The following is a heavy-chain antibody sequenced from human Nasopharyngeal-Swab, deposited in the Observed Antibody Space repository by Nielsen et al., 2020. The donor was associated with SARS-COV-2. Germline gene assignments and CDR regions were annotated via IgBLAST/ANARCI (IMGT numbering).Heavy chain of an antibody. J-gene: IGHJ3*02. CDR1: GFTFSSYA. Sequence: GESLKISWASSGFTFSSYAMHWVRQAPGKGLEWVAVISYDGSNKYYADSVKGRFTISRDNSKNTLYLQMNSLRAEDTAVYYCAREGLGVTIFGVVQSRAFDIWGQGTMVTVSS. D-gene: IGHD3-3*01. CDR2: ISYDGSNK. V-gene: IGHV3-30-3*01. CDR3: AREGLGVTIFGVVQSRAFDI.